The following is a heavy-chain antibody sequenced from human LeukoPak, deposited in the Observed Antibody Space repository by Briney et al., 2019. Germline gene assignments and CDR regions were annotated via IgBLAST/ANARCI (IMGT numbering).Heavy chain of an antibody. Sequence: PGGSLRLSCAASGFPFSSYAMSWVRQAPGKGLEGVSAVSYTGGMTYYADSVKGRFTISRDNSKNTLYLQMNGLRAEDTAVYYCAKDGRSDLGDHHEYFDYWGQGTLVTVSS. D-gene: IGHD4-17*01. CDR3: AKDGRSDLGDHHEYFDY. CDR1: GFPFSSYA. V-gene: IGHV3-23*01. CDR2: VSYTGGMT. J-gene: IGHJ4*02.